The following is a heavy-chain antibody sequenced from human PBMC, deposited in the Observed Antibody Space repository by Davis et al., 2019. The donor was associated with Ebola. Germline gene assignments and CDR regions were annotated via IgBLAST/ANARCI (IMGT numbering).Heavy chain of an antibody. CDR1: GDSISSSSYY. CDR2: IYYSGST. V-gene: IGHV4-39*01. Sequence: MPSETLSLTCTVSGDSISSSSYYWGWIRQPPGKGLEWIGSIYYSGSTYYNPSLKSRVTISVDTSKNQFSLKLSSVTAADTAVYYCARRMDVWGQGTTVTVSS. CDR3: ARRMDV. J-gene: IGHJ6*02.